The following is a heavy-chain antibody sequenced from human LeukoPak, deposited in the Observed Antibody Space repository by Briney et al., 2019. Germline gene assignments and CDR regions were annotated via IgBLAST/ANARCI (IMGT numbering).Heavy chain of an antibody. CDR3: ATINAGGDVVL. CDR1: GGSTSSYY. J-gene: IGHJ5*02. CDR2: IYNRGST. Sequence: SETLSLTCTVSGGSTSSYYCSWLRQPPGKGLEWIGYIYNRGSTNYNPSLKSRVTISVDTSKNQFSLKVSSVTAADTAVYYCATINAGGDVVLWGQGTLVTVSS. D-gene: IGHD2-21*02. V-gene: IGHV4-59*03.